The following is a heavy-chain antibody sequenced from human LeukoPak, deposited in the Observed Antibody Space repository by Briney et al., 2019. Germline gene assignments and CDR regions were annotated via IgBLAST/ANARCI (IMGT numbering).Heavy chain of an antibody. V-gene: IGHV3-23*01. CDR3: AISKPYYDFWSGYLTTFDY. CDR2: ISGSGGST. Sequence: GSRSLSCAASGFTVTSYAMSWVSHAPGKGLEWVSAISGSGGSTYYADSVKGRFTISRDNSKNTLYLQMNSLRAEDTAVYYCAISKPYYDFWSGYLTTFDYWGQGTLVTVSS. CDR1: GFTVTSYA. D-gene: IGHD3-3*01. J-gene: IGHJ4*02.